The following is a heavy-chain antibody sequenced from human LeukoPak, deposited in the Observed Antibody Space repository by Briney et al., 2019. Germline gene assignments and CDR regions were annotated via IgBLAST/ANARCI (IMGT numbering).Heavy chain of an antibody. CDR2: ISSSGSTI. V-gene: IGHV3-11*01. CDR1: GFTFSDYY. D-gene: IGHD6-13*01. Sequence: GGSLRLSCAASGFTFSDYYMSWIRQAPGKGLEWVSYISSSGSTIYYADSVKGRFTISRDNAKNSLYLQMNSLRAEDTAVYYCARDQDKYSSSPLDYWGQGTLVTVSS. J-gene: IGHJ4*02. CDR3: ARDQDKYSSSPLDY.